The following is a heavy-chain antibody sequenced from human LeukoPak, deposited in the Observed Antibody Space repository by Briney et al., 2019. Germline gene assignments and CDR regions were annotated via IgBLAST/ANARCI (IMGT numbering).Heavy chain of an antibody. Sequence: PGGSLRPSCAASGFTFSDYYMSWIRQAPGKGLEWVSYISSSGSTMYYADSVKGRFTISRDNAKNSLYLQMNSLRAEDTAVYYCASGYYDSSGYYRDYWGQGTLVTVSS. J-gene: IGHJ4*02. CDR2: ISSSGSTM. V-gene: IGHV3-11*01. CDR1: GFTFSDYY. CDR3: ASGYYDSSGYYRDY. D-gene: IGHD3-22*01.